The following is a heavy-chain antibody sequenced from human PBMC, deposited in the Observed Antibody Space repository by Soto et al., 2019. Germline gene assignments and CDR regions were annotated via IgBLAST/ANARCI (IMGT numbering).Heavy chain of an antibody. CDR2: IWYDGSNK. CDR1: GFTFSSYG. D-gene: IGHD5-12*01. Sequence: GGSLRLSCAASGFTFSSYGMHWVRQAPGKGLEWVAVIWYDGSNKYYADSVKGRFTISRDNSKNTLYLQMNSLRAEDTAVYYCARRGYSGYEFPPYYYYYYMDVWGKWTTVTVSS. V-gene: IGHV3-33*01. J-gene: IGHJ6*03. CDR3: ARRGYSGYEFPPYYYYYYMDV.